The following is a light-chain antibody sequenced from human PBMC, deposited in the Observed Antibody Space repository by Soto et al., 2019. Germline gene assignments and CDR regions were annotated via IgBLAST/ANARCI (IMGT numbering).Light chain of an antibody. CDR2: EVG. Sequence: QSALTQPASVSGSPGQSITISCTGTSSNVGGYSYVSWYQQHPDKAPKLMIYEVGNRPSGVSDRFSASKSGNTASLTISGLQAEDEADYYCSAYRRGIIVFGGGTKLTV. CDR3: SAYRRGIIV. J-gene: IGLJ2*01. V-gene: IGLV2-14*01. CDR1: SSNVGGYSY.